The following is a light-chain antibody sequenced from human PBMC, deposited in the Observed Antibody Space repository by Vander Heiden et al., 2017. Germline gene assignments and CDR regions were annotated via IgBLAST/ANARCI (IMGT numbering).Light chain of an antibody. J-gene: IGKJ5*01. Sequence: DVVMTRSPLSLPVTLGQPASISCRSSQSLVYSDGNTYLNWFQQRPGQSPRRLIYKVSNRDSGVPDRFSGSGSGTDFTLKISRVEAEDVGVYYCMQGTHWPPITFGQGTRLEIK. V-gene: IGKV2-30*01. CDR1: QSLVYSDGNTY. CDR3: MQGTHWPPIT. CDR2: KVS.